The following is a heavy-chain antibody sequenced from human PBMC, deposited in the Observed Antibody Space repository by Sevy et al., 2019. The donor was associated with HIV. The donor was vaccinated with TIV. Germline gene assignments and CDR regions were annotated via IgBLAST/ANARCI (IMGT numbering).Heavy chain of an antibody. V-gene: IGHV1-24*01. J-gene: IGHJ4*02. Sequence: ASVKVSCKISGNTLTGLSMHWVRQAPGKGLEWMVGFDPEDGEIIYAQKFRGRVTLTEDTSTDTAYMELSSLRSEDTAVYYCARSRDYYESHGPNFNYWGQGILVTVSS. D-gene: IGHD3-22*01. CDR2: FDPEDGEI. CDR3: ARSRDYYESHGPNFNY. CDR1: GNTLTGLS.